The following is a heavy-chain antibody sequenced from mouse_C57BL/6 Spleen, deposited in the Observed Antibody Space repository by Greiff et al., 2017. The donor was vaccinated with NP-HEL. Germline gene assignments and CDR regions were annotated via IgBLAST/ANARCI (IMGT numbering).Heavy chain of an antibody. CDR1: GYAFSSYW. Sequence: VMLVESGAELVKPGASVKISCKASGYAFSSYWMNWVKQRPGKGLEWIGQIYPGDGDTNYNGKFKGKATLTADKSSSTAYMQLSSLTSEDSAVYFCARDGSSYKFAYWGQGTLVTVSA. CDR3: ARDGSSYKFAY. D-gene: IGHD1-1*01. J-gene: IGHJ3*01. CDR2: IYPGDGDT. V-gene: IGHV1-80*01.